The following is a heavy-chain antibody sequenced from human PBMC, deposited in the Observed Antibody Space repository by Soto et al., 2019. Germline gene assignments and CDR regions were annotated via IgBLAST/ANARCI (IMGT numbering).Heavy chain of an antibody. J-gene: IGHJ4*02. CDR3: ARDIAYCGGDCYSTNRYFDY. CDR2: IYYSGST. D-gene: IGHD2-21*02. Sequence: PSETLSLTCTVSGGSISSGGYYWSWIRQHPGKGLEWIGYIYYSGSTYYNPSLKSRVTISVDTSKNQFSLKLSSVTAADTAVYYCARDIAYCGGDCYSTNRYFDYWGQGTLVTVSS. CDR1: GGSISSGGYY. V-gene: IGHV4-31*03.